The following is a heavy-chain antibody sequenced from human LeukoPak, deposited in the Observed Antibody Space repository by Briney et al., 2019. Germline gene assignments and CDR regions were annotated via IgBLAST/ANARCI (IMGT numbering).Heavy chain of an antibody. V-gene: IGHV3-48*01. CDR2: ISSSSSTI. Sequence: SGGSLRLSCAASGFTVSSNYMSWVRQAPGKGLEWVSYISSSSSTIYYADSVKGRFTISRDNAKNSLYLQMNSLRAEDTAVYYCAKDRCSSTSCYGLDYWGQGTLVTVSS. J-gene: IGHJ4*02. D-gene: IGHD2-2*01. CDR1: GFTVSSNY. CDR3: AKDRCSSTSCYGLDY.